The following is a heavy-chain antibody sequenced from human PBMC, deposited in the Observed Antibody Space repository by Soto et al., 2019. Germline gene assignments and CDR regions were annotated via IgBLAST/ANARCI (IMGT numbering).Heavy chain of an antibody. D-gene: IGHD1-26*01. CDR3: ARNLVGATDFDY. CDR1: GYTFTTYA. Sequence: QVHLVQSGAEVKKPGASVKVSCKASGYTFTTYAMHWVRQAPGQRLEWMGWINAGIGNTKCSQKFQDRVTITRDTSASTAYMELSSLRSEDTAVYYCARNLVGATDFDYGGQGTLVTVAA. CDR2: INAGIGNT. J-gene: IGHJ4*02. V-gene: IGHV1-3*01.